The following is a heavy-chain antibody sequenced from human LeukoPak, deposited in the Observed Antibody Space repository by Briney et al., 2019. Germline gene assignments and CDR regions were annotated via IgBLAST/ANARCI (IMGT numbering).Heavy chain of an antibody. CDR1: GYSFTSYW. J-gene: IGHJ5*02. Sequence: KPGESLKISCKGSGYSFTSYWIGWVRQMPGKGLEWMGIIYPGDSDTRYSPSFQGQVTISADKSISTAYLQWSSLKASDTAMYYCARQQGLHCSGGSCYFPGADNWFDPWGQGTLVTVSS. CDR2: IYPGDSDT. D-gene: IGHD2-15*01. CDR3: ARQQGLHCSGGSCYFPGADNWFDP. V-gene: IGHV5-51*01.